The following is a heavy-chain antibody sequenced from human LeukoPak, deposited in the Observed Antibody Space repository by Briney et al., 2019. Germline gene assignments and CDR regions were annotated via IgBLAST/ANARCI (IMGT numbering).Heavy chain of an antibody. Sequence: QPGGSLRLSCAASGFTFSSYGMHWVRQAPGKGLEWVTFIRYDGSNKYYADSVKGRFTISRDNSKNTLYLQMNSLRAEDTAVYYCAKELVVPAASHAYNWFDPWGQGTLVTVSS. CDR3: AKELVVPAASHAYNWFDP. CDR1: GFTFSSYG. CDR2: IRYDGSNK. V-gene: IGHV3-30*02. J-gene: IGHJ5*02. D-gene: IGHD2-2*01.